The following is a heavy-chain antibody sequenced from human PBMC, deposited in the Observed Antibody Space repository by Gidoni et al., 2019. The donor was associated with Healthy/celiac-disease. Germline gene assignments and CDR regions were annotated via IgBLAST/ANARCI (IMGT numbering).Heavy chain of an antibody. Sequence: QVQLVESGGGVVQPGRSLRLSCAASGFTFSSYGMHWVRQAPGKGLEWVAVIWYDGSNKYYADSVKGRFTISRDNSKNTLYLQMNSLRAEDTAVYYCARGFGESESDFDYWGQGTLVTVSS. J-gene: IGHJ4*02. V-gene: IGHV3-33*01. CDR2: IWYDGSNK. CDR1: GFTFSSYG. D-gene: IGHD3-10*01. CDR3: ARGFGESESDFDY.